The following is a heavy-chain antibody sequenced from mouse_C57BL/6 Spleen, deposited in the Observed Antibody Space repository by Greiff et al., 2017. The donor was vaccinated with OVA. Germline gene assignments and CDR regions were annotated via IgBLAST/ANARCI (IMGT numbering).Heavy chain of an antibody. CDR2: ISNGGGST. J-gene: IGHJ4*01. CDR3: ARHGDYYGSSGYAMDY. Sequence: VQLKESGGGLVQPGGSLKLSCAASGFTFSDYYMYWVRQTPEKRLEWVAYISNGGGSTYYPDTVKGRFTISRDNAKNTLYLQMSRLKSEDTAMYYCARHGDYYGSSGYAMDYWGQGTSVTVSS. CDR1: GFTFSDYY. D-gene: IGHD1-1*01. V-gene: IGHV5-12*01.